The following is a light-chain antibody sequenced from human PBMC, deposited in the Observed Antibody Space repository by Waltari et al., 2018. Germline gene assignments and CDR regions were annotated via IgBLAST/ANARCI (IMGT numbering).Light chain of an antibody. CDR3: CSYAGSYTLV. V-gene: IGLV2-11*01. CDR1: SSDVGRYNY. CDR2: DVI. Sequence: QSALTQPRSVSGSPGQSVTISCTGTSSDVGRYNYVSWYQHPPGKAPKLMIYDVIKRPSGVPDRFSGSKSGNTASLTISGLQAEDEADYYCCSYAGSYTLVFGGGTKLTVL. J-gene: IGLJ2*01.